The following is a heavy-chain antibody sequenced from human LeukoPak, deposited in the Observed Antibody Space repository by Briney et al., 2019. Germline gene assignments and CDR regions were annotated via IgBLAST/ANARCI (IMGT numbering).Heavy chain of an antibody. J-gene: IGHJ4*02. Sequence: SETLSLTCTVSSGSISTSNYYWGWVRQPPGKALEWIGNIFYSGSTYYSPSLKSRVTISLDTSRNQFSLKLNSVTAADTAVYYCARGGRYNWNIDYWGQGALVTVSS. CDR3: ARGGRYNWNIDY. CDR2: IFYSGST. D-gene: IGHD1/OR15-1a*01. CDR1: SGSISTSNYY. V-gene: IGHV4-39*07.